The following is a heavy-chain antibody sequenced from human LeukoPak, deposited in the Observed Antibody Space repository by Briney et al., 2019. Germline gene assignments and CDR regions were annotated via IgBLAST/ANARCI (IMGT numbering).Heavy chain of an antibody. J-gene: IGHJ4*02. CDR1: RVTFIVDV. D-gene: IGHD7-27*01. Sequence: GGSLRLSCAPSRVTFIVDVTRAGRQAPGKGLEWVSGISGSGGSTYYADSVKGRFTISRDTSKNTLYLQMNSLRAEDTALYYCARKFLTGRLIDYWGQGTLVTVSS. CDR2: ISGSGGST. CDR3: ARKFLTGRLIDY. V-gene: IGHV3-23*01.